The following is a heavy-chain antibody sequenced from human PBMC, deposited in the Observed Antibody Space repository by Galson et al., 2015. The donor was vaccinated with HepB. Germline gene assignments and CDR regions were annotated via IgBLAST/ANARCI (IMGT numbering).Heavy chain of an antibody. CDR3: VKGRDGYNEGDY. D-gene: IGHD5-24*01. Sequence: SLRLSCAVSGFSFDDYAMHWVRQAPGKGLEWVSGISWNSGSRGYADSVKGRFTISRDNAKKSPYLQMNSLRAEDTALYYCVKGRDGYNEGDYWGQGTLVTVSS. V-gene: IGHV3-9*01. CDR2: ISWNSGSR. CDR1: GFSFDDYA. J-gene: IGHJ4*02.